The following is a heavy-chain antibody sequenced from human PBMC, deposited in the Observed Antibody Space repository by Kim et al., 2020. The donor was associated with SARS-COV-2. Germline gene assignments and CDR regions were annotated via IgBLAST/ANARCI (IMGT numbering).Heavy chain of an antibody. D-gene: IGHD3-10*01. CDR3: ARNYYGSGEGTFDI. Sequence: SETLSLTCNVSRGSISSSYRYWVWNRRPPGKGLEWIGNIFYSGRNYSNPPLRCRFTISADTSTNQFSLRLSSATAADTGVYFCARNYYGSGEGTFDIWGQGSMLTASS. CDR1: RGSISSSYRY. V-gene: IGHV4-39*01. CDR2: IFYSGRN. J-gene: IGHJ3*02.